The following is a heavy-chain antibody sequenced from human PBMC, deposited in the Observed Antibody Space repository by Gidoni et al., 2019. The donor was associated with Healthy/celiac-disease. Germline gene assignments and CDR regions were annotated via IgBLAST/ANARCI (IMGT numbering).Heavy chain of an antibody. V-gene: IGHV4-34*01. Sequence: KGLEWIGEINHSGSTNYNPSLKSRVTISVDTSKNQFSLKLTSVTAADTAVYYCARGSLYYDSSVDPWGQGTLATVSS. CDR2: INHSGST. D-gene: IGHD3-3*01. J-gene: IGHJ5*02. CDR3: ARGSLYYDSSVDP.